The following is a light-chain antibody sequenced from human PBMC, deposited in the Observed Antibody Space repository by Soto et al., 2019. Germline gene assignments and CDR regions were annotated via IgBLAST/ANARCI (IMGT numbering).Light chain of an antibody. V-gene: IGKV3-20*01. CDR3: QQYGNSRWT. J-gene: IGKJ1*01. Sequence: EIVLTQSPDTLSLSPGEVATLSCRASQSVSSSYLAWYQQTPGQAPRLLIYGTSNRATGIPDRFSGSGSGTDFTLAISRLEPEDFAVYYCQQYGNSRWTFGQGTKVDIK. CDR2: GTS. CDR1: QSVSSSY.